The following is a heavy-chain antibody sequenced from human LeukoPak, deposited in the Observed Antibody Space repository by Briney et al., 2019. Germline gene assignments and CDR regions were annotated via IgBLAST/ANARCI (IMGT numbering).Heavy chain of an antibody. CDR1: GFTVSSNY. D-gene: IGHD4-17*01. J-gene: IGHJ6*02. CDR3: AGTDYGDYSTGYYGMDV. V-gene: IGHV3-66*01. CDR2: IYSVGST. Sequence: GGSLRLSCAASGFTVSSNYMSWLRQAPGKGLEWVPVIYSVGSTYYADPVKGRFTISRDNSKNTLYLQMNSLRAEDTAVYYCAGTDYGDYSTGYYGMDVWGQGTTVTVSS.